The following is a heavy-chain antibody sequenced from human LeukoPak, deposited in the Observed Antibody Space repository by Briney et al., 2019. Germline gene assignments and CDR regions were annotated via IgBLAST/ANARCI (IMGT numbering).Heavy chain of an antibody. CDR3: ARCGGNSRFGSDY. CDR1: GGSFSGYY. D-gene: IGHD4-23*01. J-gene: IGHJ4*02. CDR2: INHSGST. V-gene: IGHV4-34*01. Sequence: SETLSLTCAVYGGSFSGYYWSWIRQPPGKGLEWIGEINHSGSTNYNPSLKSRVTISVDTSKNQFSLKLSSVTAADTAVYYCARCGGNSRFGSDYWGQGTLVTVSS.